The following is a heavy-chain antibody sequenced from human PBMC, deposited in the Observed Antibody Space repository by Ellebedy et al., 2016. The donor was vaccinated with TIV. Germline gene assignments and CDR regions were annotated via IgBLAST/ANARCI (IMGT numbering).Heavy chain of an antibody. Sequence: SETLSLXXTVSGGSISSSSYYWGWIRQPPGKGLEWIGSIYYSGSTYYNPSLKSRVTISVDTSKNQFSLKLSSVTAADTAVYYCARHAERGCGGDCYSDYFDYWGQGTLVTVSS. CDR1: GGSISSSSYY. CDR2: IYYSGST. V-gene: IGHV4-39*01. CDR3: ARHAERGCGGDCYSDYFDY. J-gene: IGHJ4*02. D-gene: IGHD2-21*01.